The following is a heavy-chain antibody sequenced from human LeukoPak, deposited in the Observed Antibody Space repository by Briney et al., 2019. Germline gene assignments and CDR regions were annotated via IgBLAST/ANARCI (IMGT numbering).Heavy chain of an antibody. CDR1: GYTFTSYD. CDR3: ARGPPNWGYDY. J-gene: IGHJ4*02. Sequence: ASVKVSCKASGYTFTSYDINWVRQATGQGPEWMGWMSPNSGNTGYAQKFQGRVTMTRSTSMSTAYMELGSLRSEDTAVYYCARGPPNWGYDYWGQGTLVTVSS. CDR2: MSPNSGNT. D-gene: IGHD7-27*01. V-gene: IGHV1-8*01.